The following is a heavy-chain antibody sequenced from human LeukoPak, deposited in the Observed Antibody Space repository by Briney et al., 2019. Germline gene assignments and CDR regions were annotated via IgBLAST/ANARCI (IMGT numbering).Heavy chain of an antibody. CDR1: GFTFSSYW. D-gene: IGHD3-10*01. CDR3: ARVGRLDYYGSGSSYFDY. V-gene: IGHV3-7*01. J-gene: IGHJ4*02. CDR2: MKQDGSEK. Sequence: PGGSLRLSCAASGFTFSSYWMNWVRQAPGKGLEWVANMKQDGSEKYYVDSVKGRFTISRDNAKNSLYLQMNSLRAEDTAVYHCARVGRLDYYGSGSSYFDYWGQGTLVTVSS.